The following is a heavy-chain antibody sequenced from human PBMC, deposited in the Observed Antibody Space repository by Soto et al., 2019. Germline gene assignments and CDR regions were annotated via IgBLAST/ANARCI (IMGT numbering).Heavy chain of an antibody. Sequence: QVQLVQSGAEVKKPGASVKVSCKASGYTFTGYYMHWVRQAPGQGLEWMGWINPNSGGTNYAQKFQGRVTMTRDTSLSTAYMELSRLRSDDTAVYYCARDLEGGCSGGSCYSGDYWGQGTLVTVSS. CDR3: ARDLEGGCSGGSCYSGDY. J-gene: IGHJ4*02. CDR1: GYTFTGYY. V-gene: IGHV1-2*02. CDR2: INPNSGGT. D-gene: IGHD2-15*01.